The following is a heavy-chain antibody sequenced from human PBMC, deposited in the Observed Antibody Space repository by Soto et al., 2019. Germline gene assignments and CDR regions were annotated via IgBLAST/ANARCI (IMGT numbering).Heavy chain of an antibody. CDR2: IKSKTDGGTT. V-gene: IGHV3-15*01. CDR1: GFTFSNAW. J-gene: IGHJ3*02. CDR3: TTAPYYYDSSGYSSAFDI. Sequence: GSLRLSCAASGFTFSNAWMSWVRQAPGKGLEWVGRIKSKTDGGTTDYAAPVKGRFTISRDDSKNTLYLQMNSLKTEDTAVYYCTTAPYYYDSSGYSSAFDIWGQGTMVTVSS. D-gene: IGHD3-22*01.